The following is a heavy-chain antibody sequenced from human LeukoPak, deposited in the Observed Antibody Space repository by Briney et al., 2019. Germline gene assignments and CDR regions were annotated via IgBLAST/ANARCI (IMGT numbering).Heavy chain of an antibody. CDR3: ARDGNWNEYYFDY. V-gene: IGHV3-11*04. D-gene: IGHD1-1*01. CDR2: ISSSGSTI. J-gene: IGHJ4*02. Sequence: GGSLRLSCAASGFTFSDYYMSWIRQAPGKGLEWVSYISSSGSTIYYADSVKGRFTISRDNAKNTLYLQMNSLRAEDTAVYYCARDGNWNEYYFDYWGQGTLVTVSS. CDR1: GFTFSDYY.